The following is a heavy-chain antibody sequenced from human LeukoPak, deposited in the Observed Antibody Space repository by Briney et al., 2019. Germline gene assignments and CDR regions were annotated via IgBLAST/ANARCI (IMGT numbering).Heavy chain of an antibody. CDR1: GFTFSSYA. J-gene: IGHJ5*02. CDR2: ISGSGGST. CDR3: AKEGPGIAAAGNLPYNWFDP. Sequence: PGGSLRLSCAASGFTFSSYAMSWVRQAPGKGLEWVSAISGSGGSTYYADSVKGRFTISRDNSKNTLYLQMNSLRAEDTAVHYCAKEGPGIAAAGNLPYNWFDPWGQGTLVTVSS. V-gene: IGHV3-23*01. D-gene: IGHD6-13*01.